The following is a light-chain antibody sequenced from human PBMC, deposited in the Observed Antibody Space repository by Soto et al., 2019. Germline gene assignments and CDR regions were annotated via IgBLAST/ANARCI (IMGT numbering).Light chain of an antibody. Sequence: DIQMTQSPSTLSASIGDRVTITCRASQSISSWLAWYQQKPGKAPKLLIYDASSLESGVPSRFSGSGSGTEFTLTISSLQPDDLATYYCQQYDSYSWTFGQGTKVETK. CDR1: QSISSW. J-gene: IGKJ1*01. CDR3: QQYDSYSWT. CDR2: DAS. V-gene: IGKV1-5*01.